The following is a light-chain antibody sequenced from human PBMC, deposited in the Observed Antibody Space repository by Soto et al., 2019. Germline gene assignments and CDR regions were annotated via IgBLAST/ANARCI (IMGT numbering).Light chain of an antibody. J-gene: IGLJ7*01. CDR2: SNS. CDR3: AAWDDRLNGVV. V-gene: IGLV1-44*01. CDR1: SSNIGSNG. Sequence: QSVLTQPPSASGTPGPRVTISCSGSSSNIGSNGVNWYQHLPGTAPKLLIYSNSQRPSGVPDRFSGSKSGTSASLAISGLQSEDEADYYCAAWDDRLNGVVFGGGTQLTVL.